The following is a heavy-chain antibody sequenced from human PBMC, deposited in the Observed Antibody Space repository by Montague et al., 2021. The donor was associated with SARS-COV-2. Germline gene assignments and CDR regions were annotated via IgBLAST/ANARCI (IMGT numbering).Heavy chain of an antibody. J-gene: IGHJ5*02. D-gene: IGHD3-9*01. V-gene: IGHV4-39*01. CDR2: IYYSGST. CDR1: GGSISSSSYY. CDR3: ARPVSYYDILSSSTNWFDP. Sequence: SETLSLTCTASGGSISSSSYYWGWIRQPPGKGLEWIGSIYYSGSTYYNPSLKSRVTISVDTSKNQFSLKLSSVTAADTAVYYCARPVSYYDILSSSTNWFDPWGQGTLVTVSS.